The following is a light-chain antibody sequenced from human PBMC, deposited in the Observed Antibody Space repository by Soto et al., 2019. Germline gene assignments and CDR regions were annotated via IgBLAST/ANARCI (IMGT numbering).Light chain of an antibody. V-gene: IGLV2-8*01. J-gene: IGLJ1*01. Sequence: QSVLTQPPSASGSPGQSVAISCTGTSSDVGGYNYVSCYQQPPGKAPKLMIYEVNKRHSRVRDRFSGSKSDNTASLTVSGLQGEDEADYYCSTNAGSSKVFGTGTKVTLL. CDR2: EVN. CDR1: SSDVGGYNY. CDR3: STNAGSSKV.